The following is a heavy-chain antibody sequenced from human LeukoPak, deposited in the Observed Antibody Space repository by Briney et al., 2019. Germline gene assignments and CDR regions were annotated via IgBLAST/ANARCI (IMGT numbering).Heavy chain of an antibody. CDR2: INHSGST. CDR3: ARLVGGAVATIDY. V-gene: IGHV4-34*01. CDR1: GGSFSGYY. Sequence: PSETLSLTCAVYGGSFSGYYWSWVRQPPGKGLEWIGEINHSGSTNYNPSLKSRVTISVDTSKNQFSLKLSSVTAADTAVYYCARLVGGAVATIDYWGQGALVTVSS. D-gene: IGHD6-19*01. J-gene: IGHJ4*02.